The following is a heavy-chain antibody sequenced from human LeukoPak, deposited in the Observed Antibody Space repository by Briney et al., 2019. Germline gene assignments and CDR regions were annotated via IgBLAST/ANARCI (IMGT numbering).Heavy chain of an antibody. CDR3: ARGGGAYCGDDCYRNFDY. Sequence: XGSLRLSCAVSGLTVSRDYMSWVRQAPGEGLEWVSVIYRSGSTYYADSVKDRFTISRDNSKNTLSLQMDSLRVEDTAVYYCARGGGAYCGDDCYRNFDYWGQGTQVTVSS. V-gene: IGHV3-66*03. D-gene: IGHD2-21*02. CDR1: GLTVSRDY. CDR2: IYRSGST. J-gene: IGHJ4*02.